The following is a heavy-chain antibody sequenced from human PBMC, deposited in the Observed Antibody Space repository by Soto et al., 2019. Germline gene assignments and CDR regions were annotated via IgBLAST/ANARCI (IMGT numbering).Heavy chain of an antibody. Sequence: PGESLKISCKGSGYSVYSYWIAWVRQMPGKGLEWMGIIYPGDSDTRYSPSFEGQVTISADKSISTAYLQWSSLKASDTAMYYCTRVLYASAWSGIDYWGQGTLVTVSS. V-gene: IGHV5-51*01. D-gene: IGHD6-19*01. CDR3: TRVLYASAWSGIDY. J-gene: IGHJ4*02. CDR1: GYSVYSYW. CDR2: IYPGDSDT.